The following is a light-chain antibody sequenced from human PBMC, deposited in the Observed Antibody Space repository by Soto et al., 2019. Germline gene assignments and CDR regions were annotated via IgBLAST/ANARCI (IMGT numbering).Light chain of an antibody. V-gene: IGKV1-9*01. CDR2: DAS. CDR3: QQLASYPST. J-gene: IGKJ5*01. Sequence: DIQLTQSPSFLSASVGDRVTITCRASQGISSFLAWYQQKPGKAPQLLIYDASTLQSGVPSRFSGSGSGTEFTLTISSLQPEDFATYYCQQLASYPSTFGQGTRLEIK. CDR1: QGISSF.